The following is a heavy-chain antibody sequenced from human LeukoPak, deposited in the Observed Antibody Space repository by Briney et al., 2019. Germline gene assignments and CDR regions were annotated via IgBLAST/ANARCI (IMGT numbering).Heavy chain of an antibody. CDR3: AKAKGFGIAARPLDY. Sequence: GGSLRLSCAASGFTFSSYAMSWVRQAPGKGLEWVSAISGSGGSTYYADSVKGRFTISRDNSKNTLYLQMNSLRAEDTAVYYCAKAKGFGIAARPLDYWGQEPWSPSPQ. V-gene: IGHV3-23*01. J-gene: IGHJ4*01. CDR2: ISGSGGST. CDR1: GFTFSSYA. D-gene: IGHD6-6*01.